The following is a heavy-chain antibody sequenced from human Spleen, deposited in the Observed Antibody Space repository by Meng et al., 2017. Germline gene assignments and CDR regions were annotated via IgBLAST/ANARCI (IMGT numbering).Heavy chain of an antibody. CDR3: ARKAGNCISTTCYSLDY. Sequence: SVKVSCKALGGIFSNYVIGWVRQAPGQGLEWMGGINAVFGTTNYAQKFQDRVTITSDESTSKVYMELTRLTSEDTAVYFCARKAGNCISTTCYSLDYWGQGTLVTVSS. CDR2: INAVFGTT. J-gene: IGHJ4*02. V-gene: IGHV1-69*13. D-gene: IGHD2-2*01. CDR1: GGIFSNYV.